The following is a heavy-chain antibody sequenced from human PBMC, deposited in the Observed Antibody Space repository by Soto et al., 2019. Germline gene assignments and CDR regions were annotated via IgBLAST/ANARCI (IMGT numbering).Heavy chain of an antibody. V-gene: IGHV3-66*01. D-gene: IGHD6-13*01. CDR1: GFTVSSYH. CDR2: IYSAGSA. J-gene: IGHJ4*02. Sequence: EVQLVESGGGLVQPGGSLRLSCAASGFTVSSYHMSWVRQAPGKGLEWVSVIYSAGSADFADSVKGRFTISRDNSKNTLYLQMSSLRAEDTAVYYCARVLSSSYHYFDYWGQGTLITVSS. CDR3: ARVLSSSYHYFDY.